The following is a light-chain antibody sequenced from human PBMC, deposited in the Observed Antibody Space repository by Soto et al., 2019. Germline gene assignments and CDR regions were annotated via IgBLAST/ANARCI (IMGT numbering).Light chain of an antibody. J-gene: IGKJ4*01. V-gene: IGKV1-39*01. CDR2: GAS. Sequence: DVQMTQSPSSLSASVGDGDTITCRASQNIATYLNWYQQKPGKAPKLLLSGASSLHSGVPSRFSGSGSGTDFTLTISSLQAEDFATYYCQQSYSTPLTFGGGTKVEI. CDR3: QQSYSTPLT. CDR1: QNIATY.